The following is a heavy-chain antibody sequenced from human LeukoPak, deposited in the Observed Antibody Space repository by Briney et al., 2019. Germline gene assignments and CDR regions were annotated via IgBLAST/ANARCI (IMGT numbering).Heavy chain of an antibody. CDR3: ARSGPMGIAVARWFDP. D-gene: IGHD6-19*01. Sequence: SETLSLTCTVSGGSISSSSYYWGWIRQPPGKGLEWIGNIYYSGSTNYNPSLKSRVTMSVDTSKNQFSLKLSSVTAADTAVYYCARSGPMGIAVARWFDPWGQGTLVTVSS. J-gene: IGHJ5*02. V-gene: IGHV4-39*07. CDR1: GGSISSSSYY. CDR2: IYYSGST.